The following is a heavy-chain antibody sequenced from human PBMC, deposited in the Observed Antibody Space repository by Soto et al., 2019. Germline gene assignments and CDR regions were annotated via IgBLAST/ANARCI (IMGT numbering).Heavy chain of an antibody. CDR1: GFTFSSYG. J-gene: IGHJ6*02. CDR3: AKDSGSYGSFGYYYGMDV. CDR2: ISYDGSNK. Sequence: PGGSLRLSCAASGFTFSSYGMHWVRQAPGKGLEWVAVISYDGSNKYYADSVKGRFTISRDNSKNTLYLQMNSLRAEDTAVYYCAKDSGSYGSFGYYYGMDVWGQGTTVTVSS. V-gene: IGHV3-30*18. D-gene: IGHD3-10*01.